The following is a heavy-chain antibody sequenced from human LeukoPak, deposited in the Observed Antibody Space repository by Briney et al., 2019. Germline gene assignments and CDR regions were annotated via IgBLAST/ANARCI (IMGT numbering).Heavy chain of an antibody. J-gene: IGHJ6*03. D-gene: IGHD5-18*01. CDR1: GGSISSYY. Sequence: PSETLSLTCTVSGGSISSYYWSWIRQPAGKGLEWIGRIYTSGSTNYNPSLKSRVTMSVDTSKNQFSLKLSSVTAADTAVYYCAREVEGYSYGLTETKDYMDVWGKGTTVTVSS. V-gene: IGHV4-4*07. CDR3: AREVEGYSYGLTETKDYMDV. CDR2: IYTSGST.